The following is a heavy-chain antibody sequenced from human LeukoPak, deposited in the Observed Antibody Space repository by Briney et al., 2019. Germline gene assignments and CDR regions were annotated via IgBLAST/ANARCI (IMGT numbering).Heavy chain of an antibody. D-gene: IGHD5-24*01. V-gene: IGHV4-39*01. J-gene: IGHJ2*01. CDR3: ARGHEMATTRSFWYFDL. CDR1: GGSINSSYYY. Sequence: SETLSLTCTVSGGSINSSYYYWGWIRQPPGKGLEWIGSIYYSGSTYYNPSLKSRVTISVDTSKNQFSLKLSSVTAADTAVYYCARGHEMATTRSFWYFDLWGRGTLVTVSS. CDR2: IYYSGST.